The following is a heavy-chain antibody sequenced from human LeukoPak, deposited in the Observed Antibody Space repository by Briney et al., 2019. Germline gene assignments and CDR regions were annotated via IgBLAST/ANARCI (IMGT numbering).Heavy chain of an antibody. CDR3: ARAITMVRGVIISLPHDY. V-gene: IGHV3-7*01. CDR1: GFSIRTFW. D-gene: IGHD3-10*01. CDR2: IRGDESRL. J-gene: IGHJ4*02. Sequence: PGGSLRLSCGASGFSIRTFWMTWLRQAPGKGLEWVANIRGDESRLYYLGSVKGRFTISRDNAKNSLYLQMSDLRAEDTSVYYCARAITMVRGVIISLPHDYWGQGTLVTVSS.